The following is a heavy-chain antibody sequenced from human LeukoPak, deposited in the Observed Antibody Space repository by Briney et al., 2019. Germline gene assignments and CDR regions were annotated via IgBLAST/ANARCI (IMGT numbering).Heavy chain of an antibody. Sequence: SETLSLTCTVSGGSISSGGYYWSWIRQHPGKGLEWVGYIYYSGSTYYNPFLKSRVTISVDTSKNQFSLKLSSVTAADTAVYYCARDSGGRYFDYWGQGTLVTVS. J-gene: IGHJ4*02. CDR1: GGSISSGGYY. V-gene: IGHV4-31*03. D-gene: IGHD2-15*01. CDR2: IYYSGST. CDR3: ARDSGGRYFDY.